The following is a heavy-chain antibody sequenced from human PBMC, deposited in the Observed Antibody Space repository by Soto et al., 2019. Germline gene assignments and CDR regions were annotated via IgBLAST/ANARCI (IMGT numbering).Heavy chain of an antibody. CDR2: TKSKTDGGTT. Sequence: GGSMKISFSASGFPFSNACMNWVRKAPGRGLEWVGRTKSKTDGGTTDYAAPVKGRFTISRDDSKNTLYLQMNSLKTEDTAVYYCTEGSGSYYYGMDVWGQGTTVTVSS. D-gene: IGHD1-26*01. CDR1: GFPFSNAC. CDR3: TEGSGSYYYGMDV. J-gene: IGHJ6*02. V-gene: IGHV3-15*07.